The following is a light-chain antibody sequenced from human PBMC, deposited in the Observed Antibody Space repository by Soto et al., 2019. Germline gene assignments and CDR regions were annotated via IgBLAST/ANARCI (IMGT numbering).Light chain of an antibody. J-gene: IGLJ2*01. CDR1: SGSIASNY. CDR2: EGS. CDR3: CSYAGSSTFDVV. Sequence: NFMLTQPHSVSESPGKTVTISCTRSSGSIASNYVQWYQQRPGSSPTTVIYEGSKRPSGVSNRFSGSKSGNTASLTISGLQAEDEADYYCCSYAGSSTFDVVFGGGTKVTVL. V-gene: IGLV6-57*01.